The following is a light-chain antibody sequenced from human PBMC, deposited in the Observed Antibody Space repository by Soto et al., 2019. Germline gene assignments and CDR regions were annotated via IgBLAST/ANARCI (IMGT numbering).Light chain of an antibody. Sequence: DIVMTQSPDSLAVSLGERATINCKSSQSVLYSSNNKNYLAWYQQKPGQPPKLLIYWASTRESGVPDRFSGSGSGTDFTLYISSLQAEDVAVYYCQEYYSTPYTFGQGTKLEIK. V-gene: IGKV4-1*01. J-gene: IGKJ2*01. CDR2: WAS. CDR1: QSVLYSSNNKNY. CDR3: QEYYSTPYT.